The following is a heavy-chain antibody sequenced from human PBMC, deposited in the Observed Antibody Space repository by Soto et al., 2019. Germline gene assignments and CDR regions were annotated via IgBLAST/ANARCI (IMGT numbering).Heavy chain of an antibody. CDR3: ARERPDGARLDP. CDR2: IYHSGST. Sequence: QVQLQESGPGLVKPSQTLSLTCTVSGGSISSGDYYWSWIRQPPGKGLEWIGYIYHSGSTCYNPSLQSRVTISVNTSKNQFSLKLSSVTAADTAVYYCARERPDGARLDPWGQGTLVTVSS. J-gene: IGHJ5*02. CDR1: GGSISSGDYY. D-gene: IGHD6-6*01. V-gene: IGHV4-30-4*01.